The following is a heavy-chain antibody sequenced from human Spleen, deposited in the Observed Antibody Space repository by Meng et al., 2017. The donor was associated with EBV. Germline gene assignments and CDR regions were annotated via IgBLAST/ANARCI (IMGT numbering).Heavy chain of an antibody. CDR3: ARARRYCSSTSCYPNWFDP. CDR1: GGTFSSYA. J-gene: IGHJ5*02. CDR2: ISAYNGNT. D-gene: IGHD2-2*01. Sequence: VKKPGSSVKVACKASGGTFSSYAISWVRQAPGQGLEWMGWISAYNGNTNYAQKLQGRVTMTTDTSTSTAYMELRSLRSDDTAVYYCARARRYCSSTSCYPNWFDPWGQGTLVTVSS. V-gene: IGHV1-18*01.